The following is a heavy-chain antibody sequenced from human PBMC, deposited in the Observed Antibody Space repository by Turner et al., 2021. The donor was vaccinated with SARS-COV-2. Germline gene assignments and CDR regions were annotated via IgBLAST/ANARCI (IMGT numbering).Heavy chain of an antibody. J-gene: IGHJ4*02. V-gene: IGHV3-33*01. D-gene: IGHD5-12*01. CDR3: ARDGGYSGYAYFDY. CDR1: GFTFSSYG. CDR2: IWYDGSNK. Sequence: QVQLVESGGGVVQPGRSLRLSCAAFGFTFSSYGMHWVRQAPGKGLERVAVIWYDGSNKYYADSVKGRFTISRDNSKNTLYLQMNSLRAEDTAVYYCARDGGYSGYAYFDYWGQGTLVTVSS.